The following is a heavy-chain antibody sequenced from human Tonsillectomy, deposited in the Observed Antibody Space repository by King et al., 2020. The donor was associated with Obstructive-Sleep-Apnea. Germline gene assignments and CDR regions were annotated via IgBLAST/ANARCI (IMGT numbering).Heavy chain of an antibody. V-gene: IGHV1-18*01. CDR2: ISAYNGNT. CDR1: GYFFTTYG. CDR3: ARATDDILTGYPAPFDY. Sequence: VQLVESGAEVKKPGASVKVSCKASGYFFTTYGITWVRQAPGQGLEWMGWISAYNGNTNYAQKLQGRVTMTTDTSTSTAYMELRSLRSDDTAVYYCARATDDILTGYPAPFDYWGQGTLVTVSS. D-gene: IGHD3-9*01. J-gene: IGHJ4*02.